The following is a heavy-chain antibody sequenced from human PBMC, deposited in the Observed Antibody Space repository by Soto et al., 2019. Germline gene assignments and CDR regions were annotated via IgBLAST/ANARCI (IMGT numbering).Heavy chain of an antibody. D-gene: IGHD2-2*02. CDR3: ARDYCSSTSCYTGYYYGMDV. CDR1: GGTFSSYA. Sequence: SVKVSCKASGGTFSSYAISWVRQAPGQGLEWMGGIIPIFGTANYAQKFQGRVTITADKSTSTAYMELSSLRSEDTAVYYCARDYCSSTSCYTGYYYGMDVWGQGSTVTVSS. V-gene: IGHV1-69*06. J-gene: IGHJ6*02. CDR2: IIPIFGTA.